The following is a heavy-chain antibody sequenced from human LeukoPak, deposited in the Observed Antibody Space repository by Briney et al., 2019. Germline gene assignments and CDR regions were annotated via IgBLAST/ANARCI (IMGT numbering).Heavy chain of an antibody. CDR3: ARVRVEVGSYSFDY. Sequence: SETLSLTCTVYGGSISSYYWRWIRQPPGKGLEWIGYIYYSGSTNYNTSLKRGVTISVDTSKKQFSLKLSSVTAADTAVYYCARVRVEVGSYSFDYWGQGTLVTVSS. J-gene: IGHJ4*02. D-gene: IGHD2-15*01. CDR1: GGSISSYY. V-gene: IGHV4-59*01. CDR2: IYYSGST.